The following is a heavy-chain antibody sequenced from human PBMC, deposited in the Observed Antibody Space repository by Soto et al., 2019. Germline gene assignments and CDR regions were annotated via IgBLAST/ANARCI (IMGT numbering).Heavy chain of an antibody. Sequence: SETLSLTCAVSGGSISSSNWWSWVRQPPGKGLEWIGEIYHSGSTNYNPSLKSRVTISVDKSKNQFSLKLSSVTAADTAVYYCARDRPTSDGGFDYWGQGTLVTVSS. J-gene: IGHJ4*02. V-gene: IGHV4-4*02. CDR1: GGSISSSNW. CDR2: IYHSGST. CDR3: ARDRPTSDGGFDY. D-gene: IGHD3-10*01.